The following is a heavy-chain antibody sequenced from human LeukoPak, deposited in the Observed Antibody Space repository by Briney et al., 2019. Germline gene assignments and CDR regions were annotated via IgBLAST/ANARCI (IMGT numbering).Heavy chain of an antibody. CDR1: GGSISSYY. Sequence: SETLSLTCTVSGGSISSYYWSWIRQPPGKGLEWIGYIYYSGSTNYNPPLKSRVTISVDTSKNQFSLKLSSVTAADTAVYYCARAQYSGSYWPDAFDIWGQGTMVTVSS. CDR3: ARAQYSGSYWPDAFDI. J-gene: IGHJ3*02. V-gene: IGHV4-59*08. CDR2: IYYSGST. D-gene: IGHD1-26*01.